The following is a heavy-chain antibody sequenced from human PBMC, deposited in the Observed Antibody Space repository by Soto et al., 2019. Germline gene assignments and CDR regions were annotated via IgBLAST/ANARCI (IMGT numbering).Heavy chain of an antibody. V-gene: IGHV1-69*13. CDR2: IIPFFNTA. D-gene: IGHD1-20*01. CDR3: ARLTYLNTWPVFDY. J-gene: IGHJ4*02. Sequence: EASVKVSCKAAGGTFNRSAISWVRQAPGQGLEWMGGIIPFFNTANSAQKFQGRVTFTADETTATVYMELSSLRADDTAIYYCARLTYLNTWPVFDYWGQGTLVTVSS. CDR1: GGTFNRSA.